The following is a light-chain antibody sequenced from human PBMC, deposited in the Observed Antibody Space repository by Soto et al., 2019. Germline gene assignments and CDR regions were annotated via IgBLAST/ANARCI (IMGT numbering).Light chain of an antibody. J-gene: IGKJ1*01. Sequence: IPGTPCPSTMADSDGDRVTTTGRASQSISSWLAWYQQKPGKAPERLIYAASSLQSGVPSRFSGSGSGTDFTLTISRLQPEDFATYYCQQYNTYSQTFGQGSKVDVK. CDR1: QSISSW. V-gene: IGKV1-5*01. CDR2: AAS. CDR3: QQYNTYSQT.